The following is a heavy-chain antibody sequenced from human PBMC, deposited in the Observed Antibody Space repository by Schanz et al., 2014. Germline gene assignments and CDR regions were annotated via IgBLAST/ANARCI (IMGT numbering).Heavy chain of an antibody. CDR1: GYTFTGYY. CDR2: INPNSGGT. J-gene: IGHJ2*01. Sequence: QVQLVQSGAEVKKPGASVKVSCKASGYTFTGYYMHWVRQAPGQGLEWMGWINPNSGGTNYAQKFQGRVHRTRDTSSSTAYMELSRLRSDDTAVYYCARAGQDFEYSSLSPIWYFDLWGRGTLVTVSS. CDR3: ARAGQDFEYSSLSPIWYFDL. V-gene: IGHV1-2*02. D-gene: IGHD6-6*01.